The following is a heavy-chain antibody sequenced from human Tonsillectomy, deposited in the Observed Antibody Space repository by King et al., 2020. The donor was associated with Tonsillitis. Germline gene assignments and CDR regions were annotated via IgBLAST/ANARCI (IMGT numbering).Heavy chain of an antibody. V-gene: IGHV5-51*01. CDR1: GYSFNNYW. D-gene: IGHD3-3*01. CDR2: IYPSDPET. Sequence: VQLVESVAEVKKPGESLKISCIGSGYSFNNYWGAWVCPMRGKGLEWSGTIYPSDPETTYSPAVEGQVTISADKSLTTAYLQWSSLKASDTAMYYCARSLTIFGTADCWGQGTLVTVSS. J-gene: IGHJ4*02. CDR3: ARSLTIFGTADC.